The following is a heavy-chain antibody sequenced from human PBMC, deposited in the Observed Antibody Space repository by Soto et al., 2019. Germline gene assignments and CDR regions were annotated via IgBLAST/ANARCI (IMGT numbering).Heavy chain of an antibody. V-gene: IGHV1-69*13. J-gene: IGHJ5*02. CDR2: IIPIFGTA. CDR1: GGTFSSYA. D-gene: IGHD7-27*01. Sequence: SVKVSCKASGGTFSSYAISWVRQAPGQGLEWMGGIIPIFGTANYAQKFQGRVTITADESTSTAYMELSSLRSEDTAVYYCARDAYDELGTVRYNWFDPWGQGTLVTSPQ. CDR3: ARDAYDELGTVRYNWFDP.